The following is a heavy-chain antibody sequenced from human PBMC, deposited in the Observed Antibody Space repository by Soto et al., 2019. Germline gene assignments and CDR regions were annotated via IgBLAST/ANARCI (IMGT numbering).Heavy chain of an antibody. Sequence: PSETLSLTCAVSGGSISSGGYSWSWIRQPPGKGLEWIGYIYHSGSTYYNPSLKSRVTISVDRSKNQFSLKLSSVTAADTAVYYCAGRRLRRITMIVVVKNWFDPWGQGTLVTVSS. CDR1: GGSISSGGYS. CDR3: AGRRLRRITMIVVVKNWFDP. J-gene: IGHJ5*02. D-gene: IGHD3-22*01. CDR2: IYHSGST. V-gene: IGHV4-30-2*01.